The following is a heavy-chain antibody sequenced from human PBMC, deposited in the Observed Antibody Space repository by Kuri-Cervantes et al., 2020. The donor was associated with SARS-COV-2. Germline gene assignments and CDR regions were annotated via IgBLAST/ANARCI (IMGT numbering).Heavy chain of an antibody. CDR1: GFSVSDHY. V-gene: IGHV3-11*06. CDR3: ASRDY. Sequence: GESLKISCAASGFSVSDHYMTWIRQAPGKGLEWVSHINSRSETNYADSVGGRFIISRDAAKKSLYLQMNSLRVEDTAVYYCASRDYWGQGTRVTSPQ. CDR2: INSRSET. J-gene: IGHJ4*02.